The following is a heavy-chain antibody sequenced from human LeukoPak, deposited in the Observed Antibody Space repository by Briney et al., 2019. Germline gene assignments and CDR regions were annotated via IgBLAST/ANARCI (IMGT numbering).Heavy chain of an antibody. CDR2: IYTSGST. J-gene: IGHJ4*02. Sequence: SQTLSLTCTVSGGSISSGSYYWSWIRQPAGKGLEWIGRIYTSGSTNYNPSLKSRVTISVDTSKNQFSLKLSSVTAADTAVYYCARARNKGSLFDYWGQGTLVTVSS. CDR3: ARARNKGSLFDY. V-gene: IGHV4-61*02. CDR1: GGSISSGSYY. D-gene: IGHD1/OR15-1a*01.